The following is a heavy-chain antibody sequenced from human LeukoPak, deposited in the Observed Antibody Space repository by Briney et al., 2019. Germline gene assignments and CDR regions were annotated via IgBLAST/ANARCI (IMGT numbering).Heavy chain of an antibody. V-gene: IGHV1-69*04. CDR1: GGTFSSYA. D-gene: IGHD2-2*01. Sequence: SVKVSCKSSGGTFSSYAISWVRQAPGQGLEWMGRIIPILGIANYAQKYQGRVTVTADKSTSTAYMELSGLRPEDTAVYYCAATPSRYQLLSWFDPWGQGTLVTVSS. CDR2: IIPILGIA. J-gene: IGHJ5*02. CDR3: AATPSRYQLLSWFDP.